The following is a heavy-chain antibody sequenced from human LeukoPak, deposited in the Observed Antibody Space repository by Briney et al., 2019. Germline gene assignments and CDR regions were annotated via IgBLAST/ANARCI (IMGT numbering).Heavy chain of an antibody. CDR3: ASGAVTTHDY. V-gene: IGHV4-4*02. CDR2: IYHRGST. J-gene: IGHJ4*02. Sequence: SETLSLTCAVSGGPISSSDWWSWVRQSPGKGLEWIGEIYHRGSTKYNPSFEGRVTISVDKSKNQFSLKLSSVTAADTAVYYCASGAVTTHDYWGQGTLVTVSS. CDR1: GGPISSSDW. D-gene: IGHD4-11*01.